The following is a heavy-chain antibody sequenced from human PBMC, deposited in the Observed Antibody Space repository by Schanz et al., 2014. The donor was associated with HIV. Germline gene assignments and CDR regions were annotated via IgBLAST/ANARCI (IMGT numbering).Heavy chain of an antibody. CDR1: EFPFSHNA. D-gene: IGHD3-16*01. CDR2: ITDSGDKT. V-gene: IGHV3-23*01. J-gene: IGHJ3*02. CDR3: AQMGAFAAFDI. Sequence: EALLLESRGGLVQPGGSLRLSCRGSEFPFSHNAMTWVRQAPGKGLQWVSSITDSGDKTDYTDSVKGRFTISRDNSRNTLFLQMDSLRVDDTAVYYCAQMGAFAAFDIWGHGTVVTVSS.